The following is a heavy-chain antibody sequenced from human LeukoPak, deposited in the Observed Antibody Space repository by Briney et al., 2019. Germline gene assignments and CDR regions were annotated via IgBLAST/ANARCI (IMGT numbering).Heavy chain of an antibody. Sequence: GGSLRLSCAASGFTFSSYGMHWVRQAPGKGLEWVAVIWYDGSNKYYADSVKGRFTISRDNSKNTLYLHMNSLGAEDTAVYYCARDKETGDFDYWGQGTLVTVSS. CDR3: ARDKETGDFDY. V-gene: IGHV3-33*01. CDR1: GFTFSSYG. D-gene: IGHD1-1*01. J-gene: IGHJ4*02. CDR2: IWYDGSNK.